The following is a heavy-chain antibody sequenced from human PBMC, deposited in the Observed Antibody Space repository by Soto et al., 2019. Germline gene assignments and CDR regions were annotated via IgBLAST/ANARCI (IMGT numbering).Heavy chain of an antibody. CDR2: TYYRSKWYN. V-gene: IGHV6-1*01. J-gene: IGHJ3*02. D-gene: IGHD7-27*01. CDR3: ARGKLTGDRGAFDI. CDR1: GDSVSSNSAA. Sequence: QSQTLSLTCAISGDSVSSNSAAWNWIRQSPSRGLEWLGRTYYRSKWYNDYAVSVKSRITINPDTSKNQFSLQLNSVTPEDTAVYYCARGKLTGDRGAFDIWGQGTMVTVSS.